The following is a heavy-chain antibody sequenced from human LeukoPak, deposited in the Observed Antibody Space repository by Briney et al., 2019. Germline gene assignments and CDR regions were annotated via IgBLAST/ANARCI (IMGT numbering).Heavy chain of an antibody. D-gene: IGHD3-10*01. CDR2: INPNSGGT. V-gene: IGHV1-2*02. Sequence: ASVKVSCKASGYTFTGYYMHWVRQAPGQGLEWMGWINPNSGGTNYAQKFQGRVTMTRDTSISTAYMELSRLRSDDTAVYYCARVGMVRGVIGAFDIWGQGTMVTVSS. J-gene: IGHJ3*02. CDR3: ARVGMVRGVIGAFDI. CDR1: GYTFTGYY.